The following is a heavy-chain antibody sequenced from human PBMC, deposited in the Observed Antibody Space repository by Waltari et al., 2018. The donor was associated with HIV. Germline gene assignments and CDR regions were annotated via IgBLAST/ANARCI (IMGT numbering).Heavy chain of an antibody. D-gene: IGHD4-17*01. Sequence: QLQLQESGPGLVKPSETLSLTCSVSGASIGSNYYWGWVRQPPGKGLAWIATISHRANTDYNPSIESRVTISIDTAKNQCSLKLNSVTDTDTAVDYCARRGADYGNPLDYWGQGTLVTVSS. CDR1: GASIGSNYY. CDR3: ARRGADYGNPLDY. V-gene: IGHV4-39*01. J-gene: IGHJ4*02. CDR2: ISHRANT.